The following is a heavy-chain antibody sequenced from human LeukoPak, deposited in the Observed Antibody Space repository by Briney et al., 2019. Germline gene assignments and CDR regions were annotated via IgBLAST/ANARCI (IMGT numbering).Heavy chain of an antibody. V-gene: IGHV1-24*01. CDR3: ARETNYYPYYFDY. CDR2: FDPEVGKT. Sequence: GASVKVSCKVSGYTLTELSMHWVQQAPGKGLEWMGGFDPEVGKTIYAQKFQGRVTMTEDTSTDTAYMELRSLRFDDTAVYYCARETNYYPYYFDYWGQGTLVTVSS. J-gene: IGHJ4*02. D-gene: IGHD3-22*01. CDR1: GYTLTELS.